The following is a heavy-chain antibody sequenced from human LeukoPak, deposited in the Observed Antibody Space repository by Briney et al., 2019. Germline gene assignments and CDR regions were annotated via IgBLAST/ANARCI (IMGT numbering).Heavy chain of an antibody. CDR2: IYSGGST. CDR1: GFTVSSNY. Sequence: GSLRLSCAASGFTVSSNYMSWVRQAPGKGLEWVSVIYSGGSTYYADSVKGRFTISRDNSKNTLYLQMNSLRADDTAVYYCAGVDAAMPDAFDIWGQGTTVTVSS. D-gene: IGHD5-18*01. V-gene: IGHV3-53*05. J-gene: IGHJ3*02. CDR3: AGVDAAMPDAFDI.